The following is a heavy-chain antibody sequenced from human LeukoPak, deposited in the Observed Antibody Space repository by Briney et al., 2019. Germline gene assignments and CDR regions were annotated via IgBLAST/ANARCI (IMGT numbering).Heavy chain of an antibody. V-gene: IGHV1-18*01. D-gene: IGHD4-23*01. Sequence: ASVKVSCKASGYTFTNYDFSWVRQAPGQGLEWMGWISTYSSTNYAQKLQGRVTMTTDTSTSTAYMELRSLSFDDTAVYYCARQGYGGNPQGAADYWGQGTLVTVSS. CDR2: ISTYSST. CDR1: GYTFTNYD. CDR3: ARQGYGGNPQGAADY. J-gene: IGHJ4*02.